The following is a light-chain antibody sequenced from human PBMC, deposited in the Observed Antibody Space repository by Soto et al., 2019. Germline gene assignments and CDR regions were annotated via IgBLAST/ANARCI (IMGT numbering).Light chain of an antibody. J-gene: IGKJ4*01. CDR3: QQANRFPPS. CDR1: QDISNW. CDR2: SAS. Sequence: DIPMTQSPFSVSASIVDRVTISCRASQDISNWVAWYQQKPGKAPKLLFYSASIFQSGVPSRFSGSGSVTDFTLTISSLQPEDFATYYCQQANRFPPSFGGGTKV. V-gene: IGKV1-12*01.